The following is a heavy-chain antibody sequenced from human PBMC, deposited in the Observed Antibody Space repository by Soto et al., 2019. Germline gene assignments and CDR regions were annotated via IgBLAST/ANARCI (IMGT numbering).Heavy chain of an antibody. CDR2: ISAYNGNT. Sequence: ASVKVSCKASGYTFTSYGISWVRQAPGQGLEWMGWISAYNGNTNYAQKLQGRVTMTTDTSTSTAYMELRSLRSDDTAVYYCARALPPSSWTPGYYYYGMDVWGERPTVTVSS. D-gene: IGHD6-13*01. V-gene: IGHV1-18*01. CDR1: GYTFTSYG. CDR3: ARALPPSSWTPGYYYYGMDV. J-gene: IGHJ6*02.